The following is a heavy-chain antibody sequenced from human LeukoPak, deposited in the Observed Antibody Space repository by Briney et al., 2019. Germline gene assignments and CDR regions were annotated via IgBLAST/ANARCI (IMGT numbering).Heavy chain of an antibody. CDR3: ASGGRGYSGYDIDY. D-gene: IGHD5-12*01. CDR1: GGTFSSYA. Sequence: SVKVSCKASGGTFSSYAISWVRQAPGQGLEWMGGIIPIFGTANYAQKFQGRVTITADKSTSTAYMELSSLRSEDTAVYYCASGGRGYSGYDIDYWGQGTLVTVSS. J-gene: IGHJ4*02. V-gene: IGHV1-69*06. CDR2: IIPIFGTA.